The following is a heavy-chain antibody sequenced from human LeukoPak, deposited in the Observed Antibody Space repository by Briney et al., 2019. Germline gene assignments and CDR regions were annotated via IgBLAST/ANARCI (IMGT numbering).Heavy chain of an antibody. J-gene: IGHJ4*02. CDR3: ARVVGSSWYCFDY. CDR1: GYSISSGYY. V-gene: IGHV4-38-2*01. Sequence: SETLSLTCAVSGYSISSGYYCCWIRRPPGEGLEGLVGNNHSSGSYYNPSLKSRVTISVDTAKNQFSLKLSSVTAADTAVYYCARVVGSSWYCFDYWGQGTLVTVSS. D-gene: IGHD6-13*01. CDR2: NNHSSGS.